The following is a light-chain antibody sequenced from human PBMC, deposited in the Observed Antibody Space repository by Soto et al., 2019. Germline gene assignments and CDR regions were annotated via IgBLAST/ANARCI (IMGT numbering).Light chain of an antibody. V-gene: IGLV3-1*01. J-gene: IGLJ1*01. CDR2: QDT. CDR3: QAWDSSADNDV. Sequence: SYELTQPPSVSVSPGQTASITCSGDNLGDKYICWYKQKPGQSPVLGIYQDTKRPSGIPERFSGSNSGKTATLTISGTQAMDEADYYCQAWDSSADNDVFGTGTQLTVL. CDR1: NLGDKY.